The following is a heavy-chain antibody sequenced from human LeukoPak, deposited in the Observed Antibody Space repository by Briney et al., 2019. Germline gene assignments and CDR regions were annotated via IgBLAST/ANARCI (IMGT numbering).Heavy chain of an antibody. Sequence: PGGSLRLSCAASGFTFSSYWMSWVRQAPGKGLEWVANIKEDGSEKYYVDSVKGRFTISRDNAKNSLYLQMNSLRAEDTAVYYCAKLRITMVRGVIIEDYYCYYMDVWGKGTTVTVSS. CDR2: IKEDGSEK. CDR1: GFTFSSYW. J-gene: IGHJ6*03. V-gene: IGHV3-7*01. D-gene: IGHD3-10*01. CDR3: AKLRITMVRGVIIEDYYCYYMDV.